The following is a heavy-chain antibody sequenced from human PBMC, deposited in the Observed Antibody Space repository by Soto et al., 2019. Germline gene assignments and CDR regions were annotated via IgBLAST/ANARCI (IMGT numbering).Heavy chain of an antibody. Sequence: ASVKVSCKASGYTFTSYGISWVRQAPGQGLEWMGWISAYNGNTNYAQKLQGRVTMTTDTSTSTAYMELRSLRSDDTAVYYCARDRYYDSSGPSYGMDVWGQGTTVTVS. J-gene: IGHJ6*02. D-gene: IGHD3-22*01. CDR3: ARDRYYDSSGPSYGMDV. V-gene: IGHV1-18*01. CDR2: ISAYNGNT. CDR1: GYTFTSYG.